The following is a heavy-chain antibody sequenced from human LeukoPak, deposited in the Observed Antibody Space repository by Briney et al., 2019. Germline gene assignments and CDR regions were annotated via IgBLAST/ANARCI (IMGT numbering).Heavy chain of an antibody. V-gene: IGHV4-31*03. CDR1: GGSISSGGYY. J-gene: IGHJ3*02. Sequence: SETLSLTCTVSGGSISSGGYYWSWIRQHPGKGLEWIGYIYYSGSTYYNPPLKSRVTISVDTSKNQFSLKLSSVTAADTAVYYCARILIAVAGTRAFDIWGQGTMVTVSS. CDR3: ARILIAVAGTRAFDI. D-gene: IGHD6-19*01. CDR2: IYYSGST.